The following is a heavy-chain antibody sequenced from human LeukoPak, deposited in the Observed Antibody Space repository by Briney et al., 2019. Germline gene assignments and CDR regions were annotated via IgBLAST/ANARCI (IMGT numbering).Heavy chain of an antibody. CDR1: GFTLSGYS. D-gene: IGHD3-22*01. V-gene: IGHV3-48*04. CDR3: ARIVRNYYDSSTYPTGGMDV. Sequence: GGSLRLSCAASGFTLSGYSMNWVRQAPGKGLEWVSYISSRGSTIYYADSVKGRFTISRDNAENSLYLQMNSLRAEDTAVYYCARIVRNYYDSSTYPTGGMDVWGQGTTVTVSS. J-gene: IGHJ6*02. CDR2: ISSRGSTI.